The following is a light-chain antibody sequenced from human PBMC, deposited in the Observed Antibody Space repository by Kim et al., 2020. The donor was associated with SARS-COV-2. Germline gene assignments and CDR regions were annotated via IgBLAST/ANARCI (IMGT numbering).Light chain of an antibody. J-gene: IGKJ2*01. CDR1: QDIRND. Sequence: AIQMTQSPSSLSASIGYRVTITCRASQDIRNDLGWYQQKPGNAPELLIYASSSLQSGVPSRFAGSGSGTDFTLTISSLQPEDFATYVSLRDYQYTYTFGQGTKPET. CDR3: LRDYQYTYT. CDR2: ASS. V-gene: IGKV1-6*01.